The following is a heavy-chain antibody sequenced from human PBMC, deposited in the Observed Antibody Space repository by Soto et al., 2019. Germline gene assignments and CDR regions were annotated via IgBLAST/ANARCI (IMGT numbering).Heavy chain of an antibody. V-gene: IGHV6-1*01. CDR1: GDSVSSNSAA. CDR2: TYYRSSWYN. Sequence: SQTLSLTCAISGDSVSSNSAAWNWIRQSPSGGLEWLGRTYYRSSWYNDYAVSVRSRITINPDTSKNQFSLHLNFVTPEDTAVYYCAGPTSLQWYYMDVWGKGTTVTVSS. D-gene: IGHD1-26*01. CDR3: AGPTSLQWYYMDV. J-gene: IGHJ6*03.